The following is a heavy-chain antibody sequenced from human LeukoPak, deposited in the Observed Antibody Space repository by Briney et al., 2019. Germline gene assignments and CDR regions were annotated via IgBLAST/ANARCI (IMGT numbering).Heavy chain of an antibody. Sequence: GASVKVSCKASGNIFTNYHIHWVRLAPGRGLEWMGAVYTDGGTITNTRSFQHGRVTMTRDVSTRTVYMERSSLSSEDTAVYYCATEAPRSYRFDYWGQEILVTVSS. V-gene: IGHV1-46*01. CDR1: GNIFTNYH. J-gene: IGHJ4*02. D-gene: IGHD3-10*01. CDR3: ATEAPRSYRFDY. CDR2: VYTDGGTI.